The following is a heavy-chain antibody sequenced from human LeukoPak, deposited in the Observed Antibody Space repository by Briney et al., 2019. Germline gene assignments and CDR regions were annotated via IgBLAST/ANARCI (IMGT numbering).Heavy chain of an antibody. CDR2: TYYRSKWAS. CDR1: GDSVASNSAA. Sequence: SQTLSLTCAISGDSVASNSAAWNWIRQSPSRGLEWLGRTYYRSKWASDYAVSVKSRININPDTSENQCSLQLNSVTPEDTAVYYCARSRGAIVAYWGQGTLVTVSS. CDR3: ARSRGAIVAY. V-gene: IGHV6-1*01. J-gene: IGHJ4*02.